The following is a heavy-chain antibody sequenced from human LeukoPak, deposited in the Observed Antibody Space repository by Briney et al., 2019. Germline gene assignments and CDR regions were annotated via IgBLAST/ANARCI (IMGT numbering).Heavy chain of an antibody. CDR1: GGSISSYY. CDR3: ARAPTGTGGWNWFDP. Sequence: PSETLSLTCTVSGGSISSYYWSRIRQPAGKGLELIGRIYPSGSTNYNPSLKSRVTMLVDTSKNQFSLKLSSVTAADTAVYYCARAPTGTGGWNWFDPWGQGTLVTVSS. V-gene: IGHV4-4*07. J-gene: IGHJ5*02. CDR2: IYPSGST. D-gene: IGHD1-1*01.